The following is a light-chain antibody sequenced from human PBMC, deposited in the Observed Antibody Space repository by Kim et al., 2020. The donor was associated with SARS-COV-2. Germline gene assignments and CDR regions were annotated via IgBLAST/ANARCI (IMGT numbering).Light chain of an antibody. CDR2: YDS. Sequence: APGKTAGITGGGNNIGTKGVHWYQQSPGQAPVLVIYYDSDRPSGIPERFSGSNSGNTATLTISRVEAGDEADYYCQVWDSSSDHPVFGGGTQLTVL. V-gene: IGLV3-21*04. CDR1: NIGTKG. CDR3: QVWDSSSDHPV. J-gene: IGLJ2*01.